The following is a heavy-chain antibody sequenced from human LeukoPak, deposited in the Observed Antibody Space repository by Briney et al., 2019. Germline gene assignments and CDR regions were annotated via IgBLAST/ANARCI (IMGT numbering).Heavy chain of an antibody. CDR2: IYHSGST. J-gene: IGHJ5*02. D-gene: IGHD3-3*01. V-gene: IGHV4-38-2*02. Sequence: SETLSLTCTVSGYSVSSGYYWGWIRQPPGKGLEWIGSIYHSGSTYYNPSLKSRVTISVDTSKNQFSLKLSSVTAADTAVYYCARDFPWYYDFWSGYQNWFDPWGQGTLVTVSS. CDR1: GYSVSSGYY. CDR3: ARDFPWYYDFWSGYQNWFDP.